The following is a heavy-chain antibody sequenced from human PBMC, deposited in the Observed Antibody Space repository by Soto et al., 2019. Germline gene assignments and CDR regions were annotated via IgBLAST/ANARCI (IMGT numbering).Heavy chain of an antibody. CDR2: LFYGGTT. J-gene: IGHJ4*02. D-gene: IGHD3-10*01. Sequence: QVQLQESGPGLVKPSETLSLTCTVSGGSISGYYWTWIRQPPGKGLEWVGSLFYGGTTEYNPSLKSRLTMSLDTSKKHFSLKLRSVTAADTAVYYCARHRGPAPVYWGQGTLVTASS. CDR1: GGSISGYY. CDR3: ARHRGPAPVY. V-gene: IGHV4-39*01.